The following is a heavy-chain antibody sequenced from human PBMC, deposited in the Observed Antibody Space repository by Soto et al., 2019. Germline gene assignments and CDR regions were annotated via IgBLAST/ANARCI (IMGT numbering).Heavy chain of an antibody. D-gene: IGHD2-2*01. J-gene: IGHJ5*02. V-gene: IGHV4-4*02. CDR2: IYHSGST. CDR1: SGSISSSNW. CDR3: ARSLGYCSSTSYYRGGNWFDP. Sequence: SETLSLTCAVSSGSISSSNWWSWVRQPPGKGLEWIGEIYHSGSTNYNPSLKSRVTISVDKSKNRFSLKLSSVTAADTAVYYCARSLGYCSSTSYYRGGNWFDPWAREPWSPSPQ.